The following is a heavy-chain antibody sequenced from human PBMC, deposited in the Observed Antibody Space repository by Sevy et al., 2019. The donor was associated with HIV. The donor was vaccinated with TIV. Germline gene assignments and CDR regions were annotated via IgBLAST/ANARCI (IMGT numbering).Heavy chain of an antibody. V-gene: IGHV3-74*01. CDR2: INSDGSST. J-gene: IGHJ4*02. Sequence: QLGGSLRLSCAASGFTFSSYWMHWVHQAPGKGLVWVSRINSDGSSTSYADSVKGRFTISRDNAKNTLYLQMNSLRAEDTAVYYCARERARHGAAAGTSYWGQGTLVTVSS. CDR1: GFTFSSYW. CDR3: ARERARHGAAAGTSY. D-gene: IGHD6-13*01.